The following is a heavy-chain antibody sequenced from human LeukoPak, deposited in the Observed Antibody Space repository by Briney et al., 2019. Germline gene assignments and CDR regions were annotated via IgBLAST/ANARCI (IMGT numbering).Heavy chain of an antibody. J-gene: IGHJ6*02. CDR3: AKAPGWNYVAHMDV. CDR1: GFTFSSYA. Sequence: GGSLRLSCAASGFTFSSYAMSWVRQPPGKGLEWVSAISGSGGSTYYADSVKGRFTISRDNSKNTLYLQTNSLRAEDTAVYYCAKAPGWNYVAHMDVWGQGTTVTVSS. CDR2: ISGSGGST. V-gene: IGHV3-23*01. D-gene: IGHD1-7*01.